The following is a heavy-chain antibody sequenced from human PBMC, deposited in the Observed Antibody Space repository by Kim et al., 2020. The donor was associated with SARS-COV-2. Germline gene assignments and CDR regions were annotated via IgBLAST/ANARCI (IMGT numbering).Heavy chain of an antibody. V-gene: IGHV3-23*01. Sequence: GGSLRLSCAASGFTFSSYAMSWVRQAPGKGLEWVSAISGSGGSTYYADSVKGRFTISRDNSKNTLYLQMNSLRAEDTAVYYCAKCRFLGPPGIYYYCMDVWGQGTTVTVSS. CDR2: ISGSGGST. J-gene: IGHJ6*02. CDR3: AKCRFLGPPGIYYYCMDV. CDR1: GFTFSSYA. D-gene: IGHD3-3*01.